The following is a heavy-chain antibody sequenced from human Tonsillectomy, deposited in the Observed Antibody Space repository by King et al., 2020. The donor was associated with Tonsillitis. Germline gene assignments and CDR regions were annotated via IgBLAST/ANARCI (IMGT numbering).Heavy chain of an antibody. CDR1: GFTFSSYG. V-gene: IGHV3-30*18. CDR3: AKGIWKLPRYTLLNEAFDI. J-gene: IGHJ3*02. D-gene: IGHD2-15*01. Sequence: VQLVESGGGVVQPGRSLRLSCAASGFTFSSYGMHWVRQAPGKGLEWVAVISYDGSNKYYADSVKGRFTISRDSSKNKLYLQMNSLRAEDTAVYYCAKGIWKLPRYTLLNEAFDIWGQGTMVTVSS. CDR2: ISYDGSNK.